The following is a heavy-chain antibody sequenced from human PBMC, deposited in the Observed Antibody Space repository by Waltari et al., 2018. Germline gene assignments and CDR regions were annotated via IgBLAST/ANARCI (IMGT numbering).Heavy chain of an antibody. CDR1: GYTFTSYG. Sequence: QVQLVQSGAEVKKPGASVKVSCKASGYTFTSYGISWVRQDPGQGLEWMGLISAYNGNPNSAQKLQGRVTMTTDTSTSTAYMELRSLRSDDTAVYYCARGPYSGSYYVTYYFDYWGQGTLVTVSS. D-gene: IGHD1-26*01. J-gene: IGHJ4*02. CDR3: ARGPYSGSYYVTYYFDY. V-gene: IGHV1-18*01. CDR2: ISAYNGNP.